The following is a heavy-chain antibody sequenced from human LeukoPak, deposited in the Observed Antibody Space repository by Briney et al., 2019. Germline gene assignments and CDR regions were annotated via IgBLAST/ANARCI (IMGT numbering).Heavy chain of an antibody. Sequence: GGSLRLSCAASGFTFSSYGMHWVRQAPGKGLEWVAVISYDGSNKYYADSVKGRFTISRDNSRNTLYLQMNSLRAEDTAVYYCAKAFYYYDSSGLIDYWGQGTLVTASS. CDR3: AKAFYYYDSSGLIDY. CDR2: ISYDGSNK. V-gene: IGHV3-30*18. J-gene: IGHJ4*02. CDR1: GFTFSSYG. D-gene: IGHD3-22*01.